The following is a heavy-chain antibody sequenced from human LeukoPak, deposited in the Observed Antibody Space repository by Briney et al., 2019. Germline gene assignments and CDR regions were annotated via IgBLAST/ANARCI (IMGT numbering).Heavy chain of an antibody. CDR2: IYPGDSET. CDR3: ARALRTGQGDYVPVL. Sequence: GESLQISCKASGYKFTNYWIGWVRPMPGKGLEWMTIIYPGDSETRYSPSFQGQVTISADKSIGTTYLQWSSLKASDTAIYYCARALRTGQGDYVPVLWGQGTLVTVSS. J-gene: IGHJ4*02. D-gene: IGHD3-16*01. CDR1: GYKFTNYW. V-gene: IGHV5-51*01.